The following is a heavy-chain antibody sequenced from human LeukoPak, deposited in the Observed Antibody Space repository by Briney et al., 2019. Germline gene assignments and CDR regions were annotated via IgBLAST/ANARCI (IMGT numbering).Heavy chain of an antibody. V-gene: IGHV4-61*08. CDR3: ARDRVWSRGGDY. D-gene: IGHD3-10*01. Sequence: PSETLSLTCTVSGGSISSGGYYWSWIRQHPGKGLEWIGYIYYSGSTNYNPSLKSRVTISVDTSKNQFSLKLSSVTAADTAVYYCARDRVWSRGGDYWGQGTLVTVSS. J-gene: IGHJ4*02. CDR1: GGSISSGGYY. CDR2: IYYSGST.